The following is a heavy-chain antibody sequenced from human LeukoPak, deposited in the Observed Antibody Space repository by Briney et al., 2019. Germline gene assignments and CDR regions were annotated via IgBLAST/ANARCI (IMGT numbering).Heavy chain of an antibody. Sequence: GASVKVSCKVSGYTLTELSMHWVRQAPGKGLEWMGGFDPEDGETIYAQKFQGRVAMTEDTSTDTAYMELSSLRSDDTAVYYCATGYCSSTSCSYYFDYWGQGTLVTVSS. D-gene: IGHD2-2*01. CDR3: ATGYCSSTSCSYYFDY. CDR2: FDPEDGET. CDR1: GYTLTELS. V-gene: IGHV1-24*01. J-gene: IGHJ4*02.